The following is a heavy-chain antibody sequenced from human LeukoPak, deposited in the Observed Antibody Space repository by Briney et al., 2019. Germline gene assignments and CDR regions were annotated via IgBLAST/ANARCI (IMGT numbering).Heavy chain of an antibody. CDR1: GFTLNSYL. CDR3: ARSNPNRIALDL. CDR2: IKKDGSEE. V-gene: IGHV3-7*01. J-gene: IGHJ3*01. D-gene: IGHD1-14*01. Sequence: PGGSLSLSCAASGFTLNSYLMSWVRQAPGRGLERVANIKKDGSEESYLDSVKGRFTVSIDNAKNSLFLQMNSLRGEDTAVYYCARSNPNRIALDLWGQGTMVTISS.